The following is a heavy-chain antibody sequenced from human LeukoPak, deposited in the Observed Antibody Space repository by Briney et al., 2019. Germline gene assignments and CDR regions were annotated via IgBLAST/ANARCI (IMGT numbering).Heavy chain of an antibody. Sequence: GGSLRLSCAASGFTFSSYSMNWVRQAPGKGLEWVSSISSSSSYIYYADSVKGRFTISRDNAKNSLYLQMNSLRAEDTAVYYCARDRGHDYGDPGYFDLWGRGTLVTVSS. J-gene: IGHJ2*01. CDR3: ARDRGHDYGDPGYFDL. V-gene: IGHV3-21*01. CDR2: ISSSSSYI. CDR1: GFTFSSYS. D-gene: IGHD4-17*01.